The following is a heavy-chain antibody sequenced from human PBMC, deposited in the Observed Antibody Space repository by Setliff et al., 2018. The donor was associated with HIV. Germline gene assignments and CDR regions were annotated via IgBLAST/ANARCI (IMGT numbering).Heavy chain of an antibody. Sequence: SETLSLTCAMYGGSFGDYFWNWIRQAPGKGLEWIAELNDRGHINYNPSLKSRVTILQDTSKRQFSLRMTSVTAADTAVYYCASTYCGGDCYSRYFQHWGQGTLVTVSS. V-gene: IGHV4-34*01. CDR1: GGSFGDYF. J-gene: IGHJ1*01. D-gene: IGHD2-21*02. CDR2: LNDRGHI. CDR3: ASTYCGGDCYSRYFQH.